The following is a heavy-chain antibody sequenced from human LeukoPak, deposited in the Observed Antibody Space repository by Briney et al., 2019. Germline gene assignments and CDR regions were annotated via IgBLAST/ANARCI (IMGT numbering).Heavy chain of an antibody. Sequence: ASVKVSCTASGVTFSSYAMSWVRQAPGQGLEWVGRIIPILGIANYAQTFQGRVTITADKSTSTAYMEMSSLRSEDTAVYYCATTGYSYGYGFFDYWGQGTLVTVSS. CDR2: IIPILGIA. D-gene: IGHD5-18*01. CDR3: ATTGYSYGYGFFDY. J-gene: IGHJ4*02. CDR1: GVTFSSYA. V-gene: IGHV1-69*04.